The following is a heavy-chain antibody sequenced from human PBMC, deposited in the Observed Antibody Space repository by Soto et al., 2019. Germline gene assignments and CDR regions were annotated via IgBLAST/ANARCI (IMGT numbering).Heavy chain of an antibody. Sequence: QVQLVESGGGVVQPGRSLRLSCAASGFLFSSYGMHWVRQAPGKGLEWVAVMSYDGSIVHYADSVKGRFTISRDNSKNTLYLQLNSLRAEDTAVYYCAKDYSVVEMPTIAMAFLDYWGQGTLVTVSS. CDR1: GFLFSSYG. D-gene: IGHD2-2*01. CDR2: MSYDGSIV. J-gene: IGHJ4*02. CDR3: AKDYSVVEMPTIAMAFLDY. V-gene: IGHV3-30*18.